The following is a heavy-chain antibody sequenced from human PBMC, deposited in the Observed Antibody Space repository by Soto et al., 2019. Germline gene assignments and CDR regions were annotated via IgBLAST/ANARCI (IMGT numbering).Heavy chain of an antibody. CDR3: ARDWADRFSPHRIGY. CDR1: GFTFSSYG. CDR2: ISYNGSNK. J-gene: IGHJ4*02. V-gene: IGHV3-30*03. Sequence: QVQLVESGGGVVQPGRSLRLSCAASGFTFSSYGMHWVRQAPGKGLEWVAVISYNGSNKHYADSVKGRFTISGDNSKNTLYLQMNSLRVEDTAVYYGARDWADRFSPHRIGYWGQGTLVTVSS. D-gene: IGHD3-16*02.